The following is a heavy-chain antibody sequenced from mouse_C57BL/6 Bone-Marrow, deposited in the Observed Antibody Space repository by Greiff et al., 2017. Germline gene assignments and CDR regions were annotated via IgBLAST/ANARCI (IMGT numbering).Heavy chain of an antibody. CDR2: INPRSGNT. D-gene: IGHD1-1*01. CDR3: ARWIEYYGSRTSFDV. J-gene: IGHJ1*03. CDR1: GYTFTSYG. Sequence: VQLTQSGAELARPGASVKLSCKASGYTFTSYGISWVKQRPGQGLEWIGDINPRSGNTYYHEKFKGKATLTADKSSSTAYMELRRLTSEESAVYCGARWIEYYGSRTSFDVWGTGTTVTVSS. V-gene: IGHV1-81*01.